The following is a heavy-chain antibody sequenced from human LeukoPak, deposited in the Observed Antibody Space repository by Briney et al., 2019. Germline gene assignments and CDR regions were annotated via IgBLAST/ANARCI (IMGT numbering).Heavy chain of an antibody. Sequence: VASVKVSCKVCGYTFTDYYMHWVQQAPGKGLEWMGLVDPEDGETIYAEKFQGRVTITADTSTDTAYMELSSLRSEDTAVYYCATGLVVGASDAFDFWGQGTMVTVSS. CDR1: GYTFTDYY. CDR3: ATGLVVGASDAFDF. CDR2: VDPEDGET. J-gene: IGHJ3*01. D-gene: IGHD1-26*01. V-gene: IGHV1-69-2*01.